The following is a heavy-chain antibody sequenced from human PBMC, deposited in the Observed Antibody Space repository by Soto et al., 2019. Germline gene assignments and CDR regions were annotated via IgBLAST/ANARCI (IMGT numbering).Heavy chain of an antibody. V-gene: IGHV1-18*01. D-gene: IGHD1-7*01. Sequence: QVQLVQSGAEVKKPGASVKVSCKASGYTFTSYGISWVRQAPGQGLEWMGWISTYNGNTNFTQKLKGRVTMTTDTSTSTDYMELRSLRSDDTAVYYCARDREYNWNYNWFDPWGQGTLVTVSS. CDR3: ARDREYNWNYNWFDP. J-gene: IGHJ5*02. CDR2: ISTYNGNT. CDR1: GYTFTSYG.